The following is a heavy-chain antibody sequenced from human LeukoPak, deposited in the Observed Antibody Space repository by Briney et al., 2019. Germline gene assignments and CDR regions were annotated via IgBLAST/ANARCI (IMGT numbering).Heavy chain of an antibody. CDR2: INTNTGNP. CDR1: GYTFTSYA. V-gene: IGHV7-4-1*02. J-gene: IGHJ6*02. CDR3: AREWGRSRHYGMDV. D-gene: IGHD3-16*01. Sequence: ASVKVSCKASGYTFTSYAMNWVRQAPGQGLEWTGWINTNTGNPTYAQGFTGRFVFSLDTSVSTAYLQISSLKAEDTAVYYCAREWGRSRHYGMDVWGQGTTVTVSS.